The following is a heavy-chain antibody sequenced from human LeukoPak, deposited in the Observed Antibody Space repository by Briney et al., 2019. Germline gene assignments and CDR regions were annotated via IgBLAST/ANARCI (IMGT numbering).Heavy chain of an antibody. CDR1: GYTFYNYG. V-gene: IGHV1-2*02. CDR3: ARGVDYVWGSYRYTPPDY. J-gene: IGHJ4*02. Sequence: ASVKVSCKASGYTFYNYGISWVRQAPGQGLEWMGWINPNSGGTNYAQKFQGRVTMTRDTSISTAYMELSRLRSDDTAVYYCARGVDYVWGSYRYTPPDYWGQGTLVTVSS. D-gene: IGHD3-16*02. CDR2: INPNSGGT.